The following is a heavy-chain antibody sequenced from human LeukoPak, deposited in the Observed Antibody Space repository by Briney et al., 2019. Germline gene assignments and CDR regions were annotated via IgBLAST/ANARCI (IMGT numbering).Heavy chain of an antibody. J-gene: IGHJ4*02. Sequence: GGSLRLSCAASGFTFSSYGMHWVRQAPGKGLEWVAVISYDGSNKYYADSVKGRFTISRDNSKNTLYLQMNSLRAEDTAVYYCARDYYDSSGYLDWGQGTLVTVSS. CDR3: ARDYYDSSGYLD. D-gene: IGHD3-22*01. V-gene: IGHV3-30*03. CDR1: GFTFSSYG. CDR2: ISYDGSNK.